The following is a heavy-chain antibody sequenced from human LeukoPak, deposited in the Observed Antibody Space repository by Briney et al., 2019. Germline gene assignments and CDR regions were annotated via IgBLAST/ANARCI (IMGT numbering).Heavy chain of an antibody. CDR3: AGDKILGGTTFIYGGWFDP. V-gene: IGHV1-2*02. CDR1: GYIFIDYY. CDR2: INPNSGGT. Sequence: GASVKVSCKASGYIFIDYYIYWVRQAPGQGLEWMGWINPNSGGTNYAQKFQGRVTMTRDTSISTAYMELSRLRSDDTAVYYCAGDKILGGTTFIYGGWFDPWGQGTLVTVSS. D-gene: IGHD1-7*01. J-gene: IGHJ5*02.